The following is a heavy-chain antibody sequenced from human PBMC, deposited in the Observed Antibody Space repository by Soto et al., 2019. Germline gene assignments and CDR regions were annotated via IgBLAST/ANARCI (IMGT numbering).Heavy chain of an antibody. Sequence: EVQLVESGGGLVQPGGSLRLSCAASGVTFRSYDMHWVSQSPGKGLEWVSAIGSAGDTYYLGAVKGRFTISRDNAENSLYLQMTSMRVEDTAVYYCARGDSRAGFYHYGVGVWGQGTMVTVSS. CDR3: ARGDSRAGFYHYGVGV. CDR2: IGSAGDT. D-gene: IGHD2-21*02. CDR1: GVTFRSYD. V-gene: IGHV3-13*01. J-gene: IGHJ6*02.